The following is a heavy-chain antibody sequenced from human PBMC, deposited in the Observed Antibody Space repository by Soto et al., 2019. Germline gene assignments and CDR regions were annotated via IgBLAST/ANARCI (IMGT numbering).Heavy chain of an antibody. D-gene: IGHD4-17*01. J-gene: IGHJ5*02. CDR1: GFTFTNYW. V-gene: IGHV5-51*01. Sequence: GESLKISCETSGFTFTNYWIVWVRQVPGKGLEWMGLIYPADSDTRYNPSFQGQVTISADTSTNTAFLHWSSLSASDSATYFCGRNGRSGLRWLDFFDPWGQGTLVTVSS. CDR2: IYPADSDT. CDR3: GRNGRSGLRWLDFFDP.